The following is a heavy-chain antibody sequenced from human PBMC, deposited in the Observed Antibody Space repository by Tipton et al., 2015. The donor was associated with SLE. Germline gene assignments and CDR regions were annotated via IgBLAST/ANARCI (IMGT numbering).Heavy chain of an antibody. CDR1: GGSISSSSYY. J-gene: IGHJ5*02. CDR3: ARMRGGYSAHH. V-gene: IGHV4-39*07. D-gene: IGHD5-12*01. Sequence: TLSLTCTVSGGSISSSSYYWGWIRQPPGKGLEWIGSIYYSGSTNYNPSVRSRVSISLDTSKNQFSLKVKSVTTADTAVYYCARMRGGYSAHHWGQGILVTVSS. CDR2: IYYSGST.